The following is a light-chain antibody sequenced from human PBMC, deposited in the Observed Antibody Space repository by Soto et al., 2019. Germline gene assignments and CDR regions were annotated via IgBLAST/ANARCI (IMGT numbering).Light chain of an antibody. J-gene: IGKJ2*01. Sequence: EIVLTQSPGTLSLSPGERATLSCRASQSVSSTYLAWYQQKPGQAPRLLIYGASSRATGIPHRFSGSASGTDFTLTINSLEPEDFAIYYCQQYGDSRTFGQGTKLEIK. V-gene: IGKV3-20*01. CDR2: GAS. CDR1: QSVSSTY. CDR3: QQYGDSRT.